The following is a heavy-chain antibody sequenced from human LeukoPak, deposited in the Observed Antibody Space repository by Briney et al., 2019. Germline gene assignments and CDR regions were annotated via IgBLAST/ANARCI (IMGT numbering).Heavy chain of an antibody. CDR2: ISVSSIFI. CDR1: EFTFSGYS. Sequence: GGSLRLSCAASEFTFSGYSMNWVRQAPGKGLEWVSSISVSSIFIYYSDSVKGRFTISRDDAKNSLYLQMNSLRAEDTAVYYCARGCLGEYIAEYIDYWGQGTLVTVSS. J-gene: IGHJ4*02. V-gene: IGHV3-21*01. CDR3: ARGCLGEYIAEYIDY. D-gene: IGHD4-17*01.